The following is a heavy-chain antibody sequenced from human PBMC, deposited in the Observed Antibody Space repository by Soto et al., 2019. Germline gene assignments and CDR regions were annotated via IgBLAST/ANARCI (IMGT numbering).Heavy chain of an antibody. CDR2: ISAYNGNT. Sequence: ASVKVSCKASGYTFTSYGISWVRQAPGLGLAWMGWISAYNGNTNYAQKLQGRVTMTTDTSRRTAYMERRSLRSDDTAVYYCARYNARGAYDSLTGCPPDPWGQGTLVTVSS. V-gene: IGHV1-18*04. D-gene: IGHD3-9*01. J-gene: IGHJ5*02. CDR3: ARYNARGAYDSLTGCPPDP. CDR1: GYTFTSYG.